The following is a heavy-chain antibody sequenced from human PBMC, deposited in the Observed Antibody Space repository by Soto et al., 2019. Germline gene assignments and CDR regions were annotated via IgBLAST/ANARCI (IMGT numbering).Heavy chain of an antibody. CDR3: ARDSIAAAGENWFDP. CDR1: GYTFTGYY. Sequence: ASVKVSCKASGYTFTGYYTHWVRQAPGQGLEWMGWINPNSGGTNYAQKFQGWVTMTRDTSISTAYMELSRLRSDDTAVYYCARDSIAAAGENWFDPWGQGTLVTVSS. CDR2: INPNSGGT. J-gene: IGHJ5*02. D-gene: IGHD6-13*01. V-gene: IGHV1-2*04.